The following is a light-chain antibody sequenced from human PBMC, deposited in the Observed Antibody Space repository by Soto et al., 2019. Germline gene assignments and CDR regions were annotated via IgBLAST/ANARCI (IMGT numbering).Light chain of an antibody. V-gene: IGLV1-40*01. CDR1: SXNIGAGYD. Sequence: QSVLTQPPSVSGAPGQRVTISCTGSSXNIGAGYDVHWYQRLPGTAPKLLIYGNSNRPSGVPDRFSGSKSGTSASLAITGLQAEDEADYYCQSYDRSLSGFYVFGTGTKVTVL. CDR3: QSYDRSLSGFYV. CDR2: GNS. J-gene: IGLJ1*01.